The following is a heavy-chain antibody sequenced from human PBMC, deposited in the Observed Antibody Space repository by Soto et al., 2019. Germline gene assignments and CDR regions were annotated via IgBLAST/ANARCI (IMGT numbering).Heavy chain of an antibody. V-gene: IGHV1-69*13. Sequence: SVQVSSKAAGGTFSSYAISWVRQAPGQGLEWMGGIIPIFGTAHYSQKFYRRATITADEPTSTAYMELSSLRSEDTAVYYCARDGSGDGYKDLFDYWGQGTLVTVSS. D-gene: IGHD5-12*01. CDR3: ARDGSGDGYKDLFDY. J-gene: IGHJ4*02. CDR1: GGTFSSYA. CDR2: IIPIFGTA.